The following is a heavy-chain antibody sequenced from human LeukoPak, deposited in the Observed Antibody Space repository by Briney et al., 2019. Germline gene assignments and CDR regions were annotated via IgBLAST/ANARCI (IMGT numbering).Heavy chain of an antibody. CDR3: ARDWAGSGSYYWFDP. CDR2: IYYSGST. V-gene: IGHV4-59*01. D-gene: IGHD3-10*01. Sequence: PSETLSLTCTVSGGSISSYYWSWIRQPPGKGLEWIGYIYYSGSTNYNPSLKSRVTISVDTSKNQFSLKLSPVTAADTAVYYCARDWAGSGSYYWFDPWGQGTLVTVSS. CDR1: GGSISSYY. J-gene: IGHJ5*02.